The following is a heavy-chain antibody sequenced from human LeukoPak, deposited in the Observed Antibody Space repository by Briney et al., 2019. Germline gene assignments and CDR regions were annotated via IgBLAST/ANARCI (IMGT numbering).Heavy chain of an antibody. CDR3: ARPTTGSSWSNPYYYYGMDV. J-gene: IGHJ6*04. CDR2: ISYDGSNK. CDR1: GFTFSSYA. Sequence: GGPLRLSCAASGFTFSSYAMHWVRQAPGKGLEWVAVISYDGSNKYYADSVKGRFTISRDNSKNTLYLQMNSLRAEDTAVYYCARPTTGSSWSNPYYYYGMDVWGKGTTVTVSS. D-gene: IGHD6-13*01. V-gene: IGHV3-30*04.